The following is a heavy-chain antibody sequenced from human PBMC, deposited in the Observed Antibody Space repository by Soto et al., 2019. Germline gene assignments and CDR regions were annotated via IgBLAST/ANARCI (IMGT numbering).Heavy chain of an antibody. CDR1: GFTFSSYW. CDR3: ASFPHHYYDSSGYYLSRYYGMDV. J-gene: IGHJ6*02. Sequence: QAGGSLRLSCAASGFTFSSYWMSWVRQAPGKGLEWVANIKQDGSEKYYVDSVKGRFTISRDNAKNSLYLQMNSLRAEDTAVYYCASFPHHYYDSSGYYLSRYYGMDVWGQGTTVTVSS. D-gene: IGHD3-22*01. CDR2: IKQDGSEK. V-gene: IGHV3-7*01.